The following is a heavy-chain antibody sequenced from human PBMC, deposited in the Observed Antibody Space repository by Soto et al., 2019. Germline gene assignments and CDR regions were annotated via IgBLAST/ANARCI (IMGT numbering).Heavy chain of an antibody. J-gene: IGHJ3*02. CDR1: GFTFTSSA. D-gene: IGHD2-15*01. Sequence: SVKVSCKASGFTFTSSAVQWVRQARGQRLEWIGWIVVGSGNTNYAQKFQERVNITRDMSTSTAYMELSSLRSEDTAVYYCAAPYCSGGSCYQYAFDILGQRTMIAV. CDR3: AAPYCSGGSCYQYAFDI. CDR2: IVVGSGNT. V-gene: IGHV1-58*01.